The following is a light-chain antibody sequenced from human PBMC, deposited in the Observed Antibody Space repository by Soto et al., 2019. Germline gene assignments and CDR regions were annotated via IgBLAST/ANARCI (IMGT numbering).Light chain of an antibody. CDR2: YIY. CDR1: QSAGNF. CDR3: QQHNQWPIN. J-gene: IGKJ5*01. Sequence: EIVMTQSPATLSVSPGETASLSCRASQSAGNFLAWYQQKPGQAPRLLIYYIYTRATGIPARFSGSGSGTEFTLTINSLQSEDSAVYYCQQHNQWPINFSQGTRLEIK. V-gene: IGKV3D-15*01.